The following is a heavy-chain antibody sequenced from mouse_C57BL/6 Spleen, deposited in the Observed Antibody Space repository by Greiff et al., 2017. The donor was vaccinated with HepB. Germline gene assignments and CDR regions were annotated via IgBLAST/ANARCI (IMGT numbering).Heavy chain of an antibody. J-gene: IGHJ4*01. CDR3: ARSRDYDAYYYAMDY. CDR1: GYTFTSYG. V-gene: IGHV1-81*01. CDR2: IYPRSGNT. D-gene: IGHD2-4*01. Sequence: VQLQQSGSELARPGASVKLSCKASGYTFTSYGISWVKQRTGQGLEWIGEIYPRSGNTYYNEKFKGKATLTADKSSSTAYMELRSLTSEDSAVYFCARSRDYDAYYYAMDYWGQGTSVTVSS.